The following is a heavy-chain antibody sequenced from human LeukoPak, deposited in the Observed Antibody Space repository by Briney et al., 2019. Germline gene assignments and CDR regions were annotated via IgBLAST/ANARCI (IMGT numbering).Heavy chain of an antibody. CDR2: INHSGST. J-gene: IGHJ5*02. CDR3: ATAILYCSSTSCYGGWFDP. Sequence: PSETLSLTCAVYGGSFSGYYWSWIRQPPGKGLEWIGEINHSGSTNYNPSLKSRVTISVDTSKNQFSLKLSSVTAADTAVYYCATAILYCSSTSCYGGWFDPWGQGTLVTVSS. D-gene: IGHD2-2*01. CDR1: GGSFSGYY. V-gene: IGHV4-34*01.